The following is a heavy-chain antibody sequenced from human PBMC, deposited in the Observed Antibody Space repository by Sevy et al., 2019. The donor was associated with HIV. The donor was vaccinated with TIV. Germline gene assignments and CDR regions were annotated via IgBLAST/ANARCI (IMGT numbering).Heavy chain of an antibody. CDR1: GFTFHNAW. J-gene: IGHJ4*02. CDR2: IKSKSDVGTT. V-gene: IGHV3-15*01. D-gene: IGHD4-17*01. CDR3: TSMTTVEGVFDF. Sequence: GGSLRLSCAASGFTFHNAWMSWVRQAPGKGLEWIGRIKSKSDVGTTDFAAPVKGRFTISRDDSQNKLFLQMNSLKTEDTAVYYCTSMTTVEGVFDFWGQGTLVTVSS.